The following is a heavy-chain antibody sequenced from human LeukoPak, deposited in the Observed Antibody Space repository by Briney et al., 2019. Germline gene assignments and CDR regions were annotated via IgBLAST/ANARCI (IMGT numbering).Heavy chain of an antibody. CDR1: GFTFSNYN. J-gene: IGHJ4*02. CDR3: AIIYLIVGATTFDY. CDR2: ITRDSIYT. V-gene: IGHV3-21*01. D-gene: IGHD1-26*01. Sequence: GGSLRLSCAASGFTFSNYNMNWVRQTPGKGLEWVSSITRDSIYTFYADSVKGRFTISRDNAKNSLYLQMNSLRAEDTAVYYCAIIYLIVGATTFDYWGQGTLVTVSS.